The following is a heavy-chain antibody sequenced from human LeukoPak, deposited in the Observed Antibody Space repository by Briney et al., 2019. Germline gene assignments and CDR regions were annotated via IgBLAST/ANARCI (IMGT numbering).Heavy chain of an antibody. D-gene: IGHD3-22*01. CDR2: IYSGGAT. J-gene: IGHJ4*02. Sequence: PGGSLRLSCAASGFTVSRNYMTWVRQAPGKGLEWVSVIYSGGATYYADSVKGRFTISRDNSKNTLYLQMNSLRAEDTPVYYCARTSGYPYNFDNWGQGTLVTVSS. CDR3: ARTSGYPYNFDN. CDR1: GFTVSRNY. V-gene: IGHV3-53*01.